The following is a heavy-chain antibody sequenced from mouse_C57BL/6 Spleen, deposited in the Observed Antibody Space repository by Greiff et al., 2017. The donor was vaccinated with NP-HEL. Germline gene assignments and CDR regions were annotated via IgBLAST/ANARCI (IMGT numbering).Heavy chain of an antibody. CDR3: TRWVTTVVEYY. Sequence: QVQLQQSGAELVRPGASVTLSCKASGYTFTDYEMHWVKQTPVHGLEWIGAIDPETGGTAYNQKFKGKAILTADKSSSTAYMELRRLTSEDSAVYYCTRWVTTVVEYYWGQGTTLTVSS. V-gene: IGHV1-15*01. J-gene: IGHJ2*01. CDR2: IDPETGGT. CDR1: GYTFTDYE. D-gene: IGHD1-1*01.